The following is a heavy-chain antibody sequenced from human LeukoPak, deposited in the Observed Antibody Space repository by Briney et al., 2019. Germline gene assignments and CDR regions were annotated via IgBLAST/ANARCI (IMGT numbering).Heavy chain of an antibody. D-gene: IGHD3-10*01. V-gene: IGHV1-2*02. J-gene: IGHJ4*02. Sequence: ASVKVSCKASGYTFTAYYMHWLRQAPGQGLEWMGWINPNSGGTSSSQKFQDRVTLTRDTSISTAYMELSSLRSDDTAVYYCARAYGSGSSYHPDYWGQGTLVTVSS. CDR2: INPNSGGT. CDR3: ARAYGSGSSYHPDY. CDR1: GYTFTAYY.